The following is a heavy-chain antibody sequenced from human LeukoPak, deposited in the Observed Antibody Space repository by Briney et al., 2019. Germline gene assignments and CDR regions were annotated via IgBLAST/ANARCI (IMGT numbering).Heavy chain of an antibody. J-gene: IGHJ4*02. V-gene: IGHV3-7*01. CDR1: GFTFSSYW. D-gene: IGHD6-19*01. CDR2: IKQDGSEK. CDR3: ARMYSSGWYVYFDY. Sequence: GGSLRLSCAASGFTFSSYWMSWVRQAPGKGLEWVANIKQDGSEKYYVDSVKGRFTISRDNAKNSLCLQMNSLRAEDTAVYYCARMYSSGWYVYFDYWGQGTLVTVSS.